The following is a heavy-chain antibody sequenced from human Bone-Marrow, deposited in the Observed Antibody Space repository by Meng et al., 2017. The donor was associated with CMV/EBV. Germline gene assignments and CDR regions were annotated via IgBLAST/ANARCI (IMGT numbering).Heavy chain of an antibody. V-gene: IGHV1-2*02. Sequence: ASVKVSCKASGYTFTGYYMHWVRQAPGQGLEWMGWINPNSGGTNYAQKFQGRVTMTRDTSISTAYMELSRLRSDDTAVYYCARDRGWYDFWSGYTVGASDIWGQGTMVTVSS. J-gene: IGHJ3*02. CDR3: ARDRGWYDFWSGYTVGASDI. CDR1: GYTFTGYY. CDR2: INPNSGGT. D-gene: IGHD3-3*01.